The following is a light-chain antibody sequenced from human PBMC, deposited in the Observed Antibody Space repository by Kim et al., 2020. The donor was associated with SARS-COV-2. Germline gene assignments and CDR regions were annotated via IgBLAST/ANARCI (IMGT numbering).Light chain of an antibody. J-gene: IGKJ2*01. Sequence: SATGGERVTITCRPSQDINIWLAWYQQRPGKAPELLIYKASTLQSGVPSKFSGSGSGTEFTLTINSLQPDDVATYHCQQYSSHPHTFGQGTKLEI. CDR2: KAS. CDR3: QQYSSHPHT. CDR1: QDINIW. V-gene: IGKV1-5*03.